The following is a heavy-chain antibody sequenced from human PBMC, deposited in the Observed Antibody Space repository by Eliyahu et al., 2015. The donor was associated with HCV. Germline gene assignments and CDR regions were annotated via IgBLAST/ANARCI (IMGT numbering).Heavy chain of an antibody. CDR3: ARGPGAFDI. CDR1: GGSISSYY. CDR2: IYYSGST. J-gene: IGHJ3*02. V-gene: IGHV4-59*01. Sequence: QVQLQESGPGLXKPSETLSLTCXXSGGSISSYYWSWIRQPPGKGLEWIGYIYYSGSTNYNPXLQSRVTISVDTSKNQXSLKLSSVTAADTAVYYCARGPGAFDIWGQGTMVTVSS.